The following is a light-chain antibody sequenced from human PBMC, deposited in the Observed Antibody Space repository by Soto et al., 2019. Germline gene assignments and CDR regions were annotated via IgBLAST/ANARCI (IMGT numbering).Light chain of an antibody. Sequence: EIVLTQSPGTLSLSPGERATLSCRASQSVVDNYFSWFQQKPGQAPRLLIYGISSRATGIPDRFSGSGSGTDFTLTISRLEPEDFAVYYCHQYGSTPQTFGQGTKLEIK. V-gene: IGKV3-20*01. CDR1: QSVVDNY. CDR2: GIS. J-gene: IGKJ2*01. CDR3: HQYGSTPQT.